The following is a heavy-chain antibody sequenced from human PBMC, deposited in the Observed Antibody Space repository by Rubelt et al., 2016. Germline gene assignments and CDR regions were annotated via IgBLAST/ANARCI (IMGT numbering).Heavy chain of an antibody. CDR3: AKDRGGTWYSAFDI. D-gene: IGHD6-13*01. CDR1: GFTVSTNY. V-gene: IGHV3-66*01. CDR2: IYSDGSS. Sequence: EVQLVESGGGLVQPGGSLRLSCAASGFTVSTNYMSWVRQAPGKGREWVSVIYSDGSSYYADSVKGRFTISRDNSKNTLYLQMNSLGAEDTAIYYCAKDRGGTWYSAFDIWGQGTMVSVSS. J-gene: IGHJ3*02.